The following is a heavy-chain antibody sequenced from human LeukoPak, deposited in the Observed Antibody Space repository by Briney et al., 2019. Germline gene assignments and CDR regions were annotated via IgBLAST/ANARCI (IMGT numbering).Heavy chain of an antibody. V-gene: IGHV3-11*04. CDR2: ISSSGSTI. Sequence: GGSLRLSCAASGFTFSDYYMSWIRQAPGRGLEWVSYISSSGSTIYYADTGKGRFTISRDNAKRSVYLQMNSLGVEDTAIYYCARDIHSVGFDIWGQGTVVSVSS. CDR1: GFTFSDYY. J-gene: IGHJ3*02. CDR3: ARDIHSVGFDI.